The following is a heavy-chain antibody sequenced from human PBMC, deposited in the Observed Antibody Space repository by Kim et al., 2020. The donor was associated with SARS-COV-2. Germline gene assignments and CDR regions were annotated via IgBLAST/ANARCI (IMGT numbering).Heavy chain of an antibody. CDR3: ARHYYGSGSSPQWFHP. D-gene: IGHD3-10*01. J-gene: IGHJ5*02. CDR2: IYYSGST. CDR1: GGSVSSSTNY. V-gene: IGHV4-39*01. Sequence: SETLSLTCTVSGGSVSSSTNYWGWIRQPPGKGLEWIGCIYYSGSTYYNPSLKSRVTISLDTSKNQFSLKLSSVTAADTAVYYCARHYYGSGSSPQWFHPWGQGTLVTAPS.